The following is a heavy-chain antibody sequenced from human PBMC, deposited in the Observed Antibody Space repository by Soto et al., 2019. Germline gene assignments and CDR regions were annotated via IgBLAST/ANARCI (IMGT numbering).Heavy chain of an antibody. V-gene: IGHV3-33*01. CDR1: GFTFSSYG. Sequence: QVQLVESGGGVVQPGRSLRLSCAASGFTFSSYGMHWVRQAPGKGLEWVAVIWYDGSNKYYADSVKGRFTISRDNSKNSXSLQMNSLRAEDTAVYYCARDRFDSLTRAGEGWFDPWGQGTLVTVSS. CDR2: IWYDGSNK. J-gene: IGHJ5*02. D-gene: IGHD3-9*01. CDR3: ARDRFDSLTRAGEGWFDP.